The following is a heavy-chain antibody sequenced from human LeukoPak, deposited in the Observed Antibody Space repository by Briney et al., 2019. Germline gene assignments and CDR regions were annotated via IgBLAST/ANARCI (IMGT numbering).Heavy chain of an antibody. CDR3: AKDASCSN. CDR2: ITNSGDST. Sequence: PGGSLTLSCAASGFTFSRIAMSWVRQAPGKGLEWVSTITNSGDSTYYADSVKGRFTISRDNSKNTVYLQVNSLRADDTAVYYCAKDASCSNWGQGTLVTVSS. V-gene: IGHV3-23*01. D-gene: IGHD3-10*02. J-gene: IGHJ4*02. CDR1: GFTFSRIA.